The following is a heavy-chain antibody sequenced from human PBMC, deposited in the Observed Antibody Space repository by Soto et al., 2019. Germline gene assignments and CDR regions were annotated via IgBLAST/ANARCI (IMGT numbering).Heavy chain of an antibody. J-gene: IGHJ6*03. CDR2: IWYDGSNK. V-gene: IGHV3-33*01. Sequence: GGSLRLSCAASGFTFSSYGMHWVRQAPGKGLEWVAVIWYDGSNKYYADSVKGRFTISRDNSKNTLYLQMNSLRAEDTAVYYCARDFAYYDFWSGPGPHYYMDVWGKGTTVTVSS. CDR3: ARDFAYYDFWSGPGPHYYMDV. D-gene: IGHD3-3*01. CDR1: GFTFSSYG.